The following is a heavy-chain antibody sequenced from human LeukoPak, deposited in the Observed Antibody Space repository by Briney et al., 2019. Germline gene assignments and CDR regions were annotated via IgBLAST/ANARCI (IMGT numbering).Heavy chain of an antibody. CDR1: GFTFSSYG. Sequence: GGSLRLSCAASGFTFSSYGMHWVRQAPGKGLEWVAVISYDGSNKYYADSVKGRFTISRDNSKITLYLQMNSLRAEDTAVYYCAKEVSPQGVTPDYWGQGTLVTVSS. J-gene: IGHJ4*02. D-gene: IGHD4-23*01. CDR2: ISYDGSNK. V-gene: IGHV3-30*18. CDR3: AKEVSPQGVTPDY.